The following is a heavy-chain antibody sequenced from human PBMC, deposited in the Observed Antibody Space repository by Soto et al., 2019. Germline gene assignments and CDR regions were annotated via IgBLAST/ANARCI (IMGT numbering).Heavy chain of an antibody. J-gene: IGHJ4*02. D-gene: IGHD5-18*01. V-gene: IGHV1-18*01. CDR3: ARERSGYSYGDY. Sequence: QVQLVQSGAEVKKPGASVKVSCKASGYTFSSYGITWVRQAPGQRLEWMGWFNTYNGNTNYAQKLQGRVTMTTDTTTSTAYMELRRLRSDDTAVYYCARERSGYSYGDYWGQGALVTVSS. CDR1: GYTFSSYG. CDR2: FNTYNGNT.